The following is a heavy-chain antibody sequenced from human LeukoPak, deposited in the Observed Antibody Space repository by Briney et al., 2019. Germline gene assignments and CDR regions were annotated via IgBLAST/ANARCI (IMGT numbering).Heavy chain of an antibody. Sequence: GGSLRLSCAASGFTFSSYDMHWVRQAPGKGLKWVAFIRYDGSNKYYADSVKGRLTISRDNSKNTLYLQMNSLRAEDTAVYYCAKDPHYGDYHYYYYMDVWGKGTTVTVSS. CDR3: AKDPHYGDYHYYYYMDV. J-gene: IGHJ6*03. CDR2: IRYDGSNK. V-gene: IGHV3-30*02. CDR1: GFTFSSYD. D-gene: IGHD4-17*01.